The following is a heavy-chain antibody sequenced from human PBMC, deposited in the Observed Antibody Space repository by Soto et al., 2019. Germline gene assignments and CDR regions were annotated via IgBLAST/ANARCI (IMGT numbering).Heavy chain of an antibody. CDR1: GGSISSSSYY. CDR3: ARPLVRGVIGY. CDR2: IYYSGST. J-gene: IGHJ4*02. V-gene: IGHV4-39*01. D-gene: IGHD3-10*01. Sequence: QLQLQESGPGLVKPSETLSLTCTVSGGSISSSSYYWGWIRQPPGKGLEWIGSIYYSGSTYYNPSLKSRVTISVDTSKNQFSLKLSSVTAADTAVYYCARPLVRGVIGYWGQGTLVTVSS.